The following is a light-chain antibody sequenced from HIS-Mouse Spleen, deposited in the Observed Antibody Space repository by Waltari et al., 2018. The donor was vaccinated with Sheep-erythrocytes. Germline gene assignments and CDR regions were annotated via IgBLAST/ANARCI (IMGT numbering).Light chain of an antibody. Sequence: DVVMTQSPLSLPVTLGQPASISCRSRQSLVHSDGNTYLNWFQQRPGQSPRRLMYKVSNRDSGVPDRFSGSGSGTDFTLKISRVEAEDVGVYYCMQGTFGQGTKLDIK. CDR3: MQGT. CDR2: KVS. J-gene: IGKJ2*01. V-gene: IGKV2-30*02. CDR1: QSLVHSDGNTY.